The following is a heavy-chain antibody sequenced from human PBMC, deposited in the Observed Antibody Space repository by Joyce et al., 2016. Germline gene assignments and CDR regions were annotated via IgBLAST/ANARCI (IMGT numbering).Heavy chain of an antibody. V-gene: IGHV1-2*02. J-gene: IGHJ4*02. Sequence: QVQLVQSGAEVKKPGASVKVSCKASGYTLAAYYMHWVRQAPGQGLEWMGRINPNTGDTKYAQKFQGRVTMTRDTSISTVHMELSRLRSDDTAVYYCAREDDLFDYWGQGTLVTVSS. CDR3: AREDDLFDY. CDR2: INPNTGDT. CDR1: GYTLAAYY. D-gene: IGHD5-24*01.